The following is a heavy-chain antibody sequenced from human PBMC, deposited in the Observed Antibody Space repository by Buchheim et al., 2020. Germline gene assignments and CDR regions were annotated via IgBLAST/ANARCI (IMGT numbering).Heavy chain of an antibody. D-gene: IGHD3-10*01. J-gene: IGHJ6*02. V-gene: IGHV3-23*04. Sequence: EVQLVESGGGLVQPGGSLRLSCAASGFTFSSYXMSWVRQAPGKGLEWVSAISGSGGSTYYADSGKGRLTISRDNSKNTLDLQMNSLRAEDTAVYYCAKDQEGSGNYYYGMDVWGQGTT. CDR2: ISGSGGST. CDR3: AKDQEGSGNYYYGMDV. CDR1: GFTFSSYX.